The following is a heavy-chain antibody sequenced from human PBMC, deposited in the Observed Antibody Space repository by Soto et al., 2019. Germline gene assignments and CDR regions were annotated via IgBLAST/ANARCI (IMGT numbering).Heavy chain of an antibody. Sequence: GGSLRLSCAASGFTFSSYGMHWVRQAPGKGLEWVAVISYDGSNKYYADSVKGRFTISRDNSKNTLYLQMNSLRAEDTAVYYCAKDWVALRFLEWLPPQLGGYYMDVWGKGTTVTVSS. CDR2: ISYDGSNK. CDR3: AKDWVALRFLEWLPPQLGGYYMDV. J-gene: IGHJ6*03. D-gene: IGHD3-3*01. V-gene: IGHV3-30*18. CDR1: GFTFSSYG.